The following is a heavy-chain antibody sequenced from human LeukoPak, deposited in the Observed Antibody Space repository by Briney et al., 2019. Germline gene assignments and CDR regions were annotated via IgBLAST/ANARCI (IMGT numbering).Heavy chain of an antibody. Sequence: EWMGRIDPSDSYTNYSPSFQGHVTISADKSISTAYLQWSSLKASDTAMYYCASIEVRDYWGQGTLVTVSS. V-gene: IGHV5-10-1*01. J-gene: IGHJ4*02. CDR2: IDPSDSYT. D-gene: IGHD3-10*01. CDR3: ASIEVRDY.